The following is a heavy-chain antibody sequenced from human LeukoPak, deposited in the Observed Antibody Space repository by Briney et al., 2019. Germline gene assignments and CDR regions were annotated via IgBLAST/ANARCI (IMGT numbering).Heavy chain of an antibody. Sequence: QTGGSLRLSCAASGFTFSSYGMHWVRQAPGKGLEWVAVIWYDGSNKYYADSVKGRFTISRDNSENTLYLQMNSLRAEDTAVYYCARGGWYGPPFDYWGQGTLVTVSS. D-gene: IGHD6-19*01. J-gene: IGHJ4*02. CDR3: ARGGWYGPPFDY. CDR1: GFTFSSYG. CDR2: IWYDGSNK. V-gene: IGHV3-33*01.